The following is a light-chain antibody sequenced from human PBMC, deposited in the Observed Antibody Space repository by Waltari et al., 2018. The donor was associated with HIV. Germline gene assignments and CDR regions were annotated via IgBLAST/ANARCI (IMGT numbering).Light chain of an antibody. CDR1: QSVSSN. J-gene: IGKJ3*01. CDR2: GAS. Sequence: IVMTQSPATLSVSPGERATLSCRAGQSVSSNLAWYQQKTGHAPRLLVFGASTRAPGLPAWFSGSGSGRVFTLTICSLVCGDFAVYAFQHYNNWPPVIVFGPWTNVDIK. CDR3: QHYNNWPPVIV. V-gene: IGKV3-15*01.